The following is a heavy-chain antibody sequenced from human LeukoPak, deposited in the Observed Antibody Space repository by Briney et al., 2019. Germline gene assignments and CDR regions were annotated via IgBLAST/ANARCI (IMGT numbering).Heavy chain of an antibody. Sequence: PSETLSLTCTVSGGSISSGSYYWSWIRQPAGKGLEWIGRIYTSGSTYYNPSLKSRVTISVDRSKNQFSLKLSSVTAADTAVYYCARDLPTTVVTRKPPIDAFDIWGQGTMVTVSS. J-gene: IGHJ3*02. CDR2: IYTSGST. CDR1: GGSISSGSYY. V-gene: IGHV4-61*02. D-gene: IGHD4-23*01. CDR3: ARDLPTTVVTRKPPIDAFDI.